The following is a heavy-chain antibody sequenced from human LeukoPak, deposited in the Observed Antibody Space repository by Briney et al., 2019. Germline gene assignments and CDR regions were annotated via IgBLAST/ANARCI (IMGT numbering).Heavy chain of an antibody. V-gene: IGHV4-61*02. CDR1: GASLSSGSYD. J-gene: IGHJ6*02. CDR2: IYTSGST. Sequence: PSQTLSLTCTVSGASLSSGSYDWSWIRQPAGKGLEWFGRIYTSGSTNYNPSLNSPVTISVDTSKPPFSLKLSSVTAAGTAVYYCARILGYCSSTGCYVGDYYYGMDVWGQGTTVTVSS. D-gene: IGHD2-2*01. CDR3: ARILGYCSSTGCYVGDYYYGMDV.